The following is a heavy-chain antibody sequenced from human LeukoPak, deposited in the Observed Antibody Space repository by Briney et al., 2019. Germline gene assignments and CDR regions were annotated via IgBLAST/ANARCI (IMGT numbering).Heavy chain of an antibody. CDR3: ATDLYSGRDQTLDY. Sequence: ASVKVSCKVSGYTLTELSMHWVRQAPGKGLEWMGGFDPEDGETIYAQKFQGRVTMTEDTSTDTAYMVLSSLRSEDTAVYYCATDLYSGRDQTLDYWGQGTLVTVSS. CDR1: GYTLTELS. CDR2: FDPEDGET. D-gene: IGHD1-26*01. V-gene: IGHV1-24*01. J-gene: IGHJ4*02.